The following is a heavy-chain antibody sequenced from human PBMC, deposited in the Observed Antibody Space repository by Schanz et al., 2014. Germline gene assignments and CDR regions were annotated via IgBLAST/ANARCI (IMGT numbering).Heavy chain of an antibody. CDR2: ISGTTTYT. Sequence: VQLLQFGGGVVQPGRSLRLSCAASGFSFSSYSMNWVRQAPGKGLEWVSYISGTTTYTNYADSVKGRFTISRDNSKNTLYLHMNTLRSDDTAVYYCARSAGRDFWSGYYTRFDYWGQGTLVTVSS. V-gene: IGHV3-21*05. CDR1: GFSFSSYS. CDR3: ARSAGRDFWSGYYTRFDY. J-gene: IGHJ4*02. D-gene: IGHD3-3*01.